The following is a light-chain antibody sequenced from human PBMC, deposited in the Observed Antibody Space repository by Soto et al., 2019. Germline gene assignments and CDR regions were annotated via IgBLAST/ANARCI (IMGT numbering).Light chain of an antibody. V-gene: IGLV2-23*02. CDR3: CSYAGRSTWV. J-gene: IGLJ3*02. Sequence: QSALTQPASVSGSPGQSITISCTGASSDVGTYNFVSWYLQHPGKAPKVIIYEVNKRPSGVSNRFSGSKSGNTASLTISGLQAEDEADYYCCSYAGRSTWVFGGGTKLTVL. CDR1: SSDVGTYNF. CDR2: EVN.